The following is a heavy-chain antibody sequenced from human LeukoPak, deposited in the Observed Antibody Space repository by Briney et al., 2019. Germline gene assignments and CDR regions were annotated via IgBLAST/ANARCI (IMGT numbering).Heavy chain of an antibody. D-gene: IGHD2-21*02. Sequence: PSETLSLTCTVSGGSINSGYYYWGWLRQPPGKGLEWIGSFYYSGSTYYNTSLKSRVTISVDTSKNQFSLRLTSVTAADTAVYYCARRVDFVVTASYYFDYWGQGTLVTVSS. CDR1: GGSINSGYYY. J-gene: IGHJ4*02. CDR2: FYYSGST. CDR3: ARRVDFVVTASYYFDY. V-gene: IGHV4-39*01.